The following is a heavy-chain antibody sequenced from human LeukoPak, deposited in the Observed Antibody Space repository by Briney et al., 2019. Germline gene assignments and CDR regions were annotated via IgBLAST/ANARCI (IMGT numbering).Heavy chain of an antibody. CDR1: GYTFTSYG. CDR2: ISAYNGNT. V-gene: IGHV1-18*01. CDR3: ARDRYSSGWYYYGMDV. J-gene: IGHJ6*02. D-gene: IGHD6-19*01. Sequence: GASVKVSCKASGYTFTSYGISWVRQAPGQGLEWMGWISAYNGNTNYAQELQGRVTMTTDTSTSTAYMELRSLRSDDTAVYYCARDRYSSGWYYYGMDVWGQGTTVTVSS.